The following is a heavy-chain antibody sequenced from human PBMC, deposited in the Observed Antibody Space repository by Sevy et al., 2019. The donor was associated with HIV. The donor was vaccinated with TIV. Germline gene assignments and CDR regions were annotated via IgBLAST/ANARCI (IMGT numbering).Heavy chain of an antibody. CDR2: ISWNSGTI. D-gene: IGHD2-2*01. CDR3: ARQRGVVLVPAVPFDY. J-gene: IGHJ4*02. Sequence: GGSLRLSCAASGFTFDDYAMHWVRQAPGKGLEWVSGISWNSGTIGYANSVKGRFTISRDNAKNSLYLQMNSLRAEDTALYYCARQRGVVLVPAVPFDYWGQGTLVTVSS. CDR1: GFTFDDYA. V-gene: IGHV3-9*01.